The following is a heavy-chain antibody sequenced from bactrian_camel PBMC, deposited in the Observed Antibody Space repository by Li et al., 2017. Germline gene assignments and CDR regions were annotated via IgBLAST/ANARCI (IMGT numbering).Heavy chain of an antibody. J-gene: IGHJ4*01. CDR1: GFFFSSYW. Sequence: HVQLVESGRGSVQPGGSLRLSCAASGFFFSSYWMYWVRQAPGKGLESVSSIDADGGTTYYTDSVKGRFTISRDNAKNTVYLRMNSLKSEDSAVYYCVRDLLTGWGQGTQVTVS. CDR2: IDADGGTT. D-gene: IGHD8*01. V-gene: IGHV3S1*01. CDR3: VRDLLTG.